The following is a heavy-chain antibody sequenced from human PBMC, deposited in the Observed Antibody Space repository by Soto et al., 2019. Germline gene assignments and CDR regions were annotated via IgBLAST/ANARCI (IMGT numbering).Heavy chain of an antibody. CDR3: ARDKSPYSSGWHNRHFDY. Sequence: QVQLVESGGGVVQPGRSLRLSCAASGFTFSSYAMHWVRQAPGKGLEWVAVMSYDGSNKYYADSVKGRFTISRDNSKNTQYLQMISLRAEDTAVYYCARDKSPYSSGWHNRHFDYWGRGTLVTVSS. CDR1: GFTFSSYA. D-gene: IGHD6-19*01. V-gene: IGHV3-30-3*01. J-gene: IGHJ4*02. CDR2: MSYDGSNK.